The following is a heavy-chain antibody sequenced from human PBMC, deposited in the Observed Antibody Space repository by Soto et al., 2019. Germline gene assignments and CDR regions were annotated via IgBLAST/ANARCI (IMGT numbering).Heavy chain of an antibody. CDR2: ISYDGSNK. J-gene: IGHJ6*02. Sequence: PGGSLRLSCAASGFTFSSYGMHWVRQAPGKGLEWVAVISYDGSNKYYADSVKGRFTISRDNSKNTLYLQMNSLRAEDTAVYYCAKAPGLRFLGWSDVWGQGTTVTVSS. V-gene: IGHV3-30*18. D-gene: IGHD3-3*01. CDR3: AKAPGLRFLGWSDV. CDR1: GFTFSSYG.